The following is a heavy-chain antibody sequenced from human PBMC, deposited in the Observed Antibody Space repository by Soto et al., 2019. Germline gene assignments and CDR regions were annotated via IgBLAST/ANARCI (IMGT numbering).Heavy chain of an antibody. Sequence: GESLKISCKDYGYSFTNNWIAWVRQMPGKGLEWMGSIYPGDSDTRYSPSFEGQVTISADEAIDTAYLQWSSLKASDTAMYYCARGYRSHYYYYGMDVWGQGTTVTVSS. CDR3: ARGYRSHYYYYGMDV. CDR1: GYSFTNNW. V-gene: IGHV5-51*01. CDR2: IYPGDSDT. J-gene: IGHJ6*02. D-gene: IGHD2-15*01.